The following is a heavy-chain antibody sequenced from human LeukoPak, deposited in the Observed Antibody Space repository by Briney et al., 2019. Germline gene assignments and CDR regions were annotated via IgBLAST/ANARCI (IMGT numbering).Heavy chain of an antibody. CDR2: INSDGSST. CDR3: AKGDNSNFDY. CDR1: GFTFSSYW. D-gene: IGHD4-11*01. J-gene: IGHJ4*02. V-gene: IGHV3-74*01. Sequence: PGGSLRLSCAASGFTFSSYWMYWVRQAPGKGLVWVSRINSDGSSTSYADSVKGRFTISRDNSKNALYLQMSSLRAGDTDVYYCAKGDNSNFDYWGQGTLVTVSS.